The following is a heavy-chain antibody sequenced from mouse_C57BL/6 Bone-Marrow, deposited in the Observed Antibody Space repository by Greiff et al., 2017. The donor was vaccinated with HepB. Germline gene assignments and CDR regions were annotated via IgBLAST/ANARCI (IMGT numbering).Heavy chain of an antibody. Sequence: EVQLQQSGPELVKPGASVKISCKASGYTFTDYYMNWVKQSHGKSLEWIGDINPNNGGTSYNQKFKGKATLTVDKSSSTAYMELRSLTSEDSAVYYCASQGYGSSSDYWGQGTTLTVSS. V-gene: IGHV1-26*01. D-gene: IGHD1-1*01. CDR3: ASQGYGSSSDY. CDR2: INPNNGGT. J-gene: IGHJ2*01. CDR1: GYTFTDYY.